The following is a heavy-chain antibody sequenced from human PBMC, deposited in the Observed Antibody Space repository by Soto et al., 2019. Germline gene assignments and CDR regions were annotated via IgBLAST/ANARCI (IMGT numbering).Heavy chain of an antibody. CDR2: ISTYDGNT. D-gene: IGHD4-4*01. J-gene: IGHJ4*01. CDR1: GYTFSGFG. V-gene: IGHV1-18*01. CDR3: ARDDPRLSTITTDY. Sequence: QVQLVQSGAEVKKPGTSVKVSCKASGYTFSGFGISWVRLAPGEGLEWMGWISTYDGNTNYAQKLQGRVTLTTDTSTNTVYMERRSLTSDDTAVYYCARDDPRLSTITTDYWGHGTQVTVSS.